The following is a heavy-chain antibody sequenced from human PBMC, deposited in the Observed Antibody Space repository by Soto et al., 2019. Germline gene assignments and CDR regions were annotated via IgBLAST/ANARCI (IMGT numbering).Heavy chain of an antibody. Sequence: QVQLVQSGAEVKKPGSSVKVSCKASGGTFSSYAISWVRQAPGQGLEWMGGIIPIFGTANYAQKFQGRVTITADESTSTAYRELSSLRSEDTAVYYCARDENGDYVGYYYGMDVWGQGTTVTVSS. CDR1: GGTFSSYA. CDR2: IIPIFGTA. J-gene: IGHJ6*02. V-gene: IGHV1-69*12. D-gene: IGHD4-17*01. CDR3: ARDENGDYVGYYYGMDV.